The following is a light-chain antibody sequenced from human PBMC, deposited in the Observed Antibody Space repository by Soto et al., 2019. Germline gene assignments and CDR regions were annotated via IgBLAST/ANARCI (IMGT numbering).Light chain of an antibody. J-gene: IGKJ5*01. CDR2: GAS. CDR1: QSVSTY. CDR3: QVRTNWSIA. V-gene: IGKV3-11*01. Sequence: EVVLTQSPVTLSLSPGERATLSCRASQSVSTYLAWYQQKPGQAPRLLIYGASNRATGIPARFSGGGSGTDFTLTISSLEPEDFAVYYCQVRTNWSIAFGRGTRLEIK.